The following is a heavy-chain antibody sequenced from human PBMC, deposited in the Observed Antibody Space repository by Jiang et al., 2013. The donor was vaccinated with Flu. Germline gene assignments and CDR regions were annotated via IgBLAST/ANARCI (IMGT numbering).Heavy chain of an antibody. D-gene: IGHD3-3*01. Sequence: GSGLVKPSETLSLTCTVSGGSISSYYWSWIRQPPGKGLEWVGYIYYSGSTNYNPSLKSRVTISVDTSKNQFSLKLSSVTAADTAVYYCARGLGDFWSGYYGRFDYWGQGTLGHRLL. CDR1: GGSISSYY. J-gene: IGHJ4*02. V-gene: IGHV4-59*01. CDR2: IYYSGST. CDR3: ARGLGDFWSGYYGRFDY.